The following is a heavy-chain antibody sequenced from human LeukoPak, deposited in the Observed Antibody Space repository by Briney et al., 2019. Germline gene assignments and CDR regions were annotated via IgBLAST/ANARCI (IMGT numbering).Heavy chain of an antibody. CDR2: ISSDGSNA. D-gene: IGHD3-10*01. J-gene: IGHJ4*02. CDR1: GFTFSSYG. V-gene: IGHV3-30*18. Sequence: GGSLRLSCAASGFTFSSYGMHGVRQAPGKGLEGVAVISSDGSNAYYAHSVKGRFTMSRDNSKNTLFVQMNSLRAEDTAVYYCAKDLSGRKGPFDYWGQGTLVTVSS. CDR3: AKDLSGRKGPFDY.